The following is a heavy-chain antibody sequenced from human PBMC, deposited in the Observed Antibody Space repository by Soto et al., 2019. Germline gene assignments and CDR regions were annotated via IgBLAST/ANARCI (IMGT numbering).Heavy chain of an antibody. CDR1: GFTFSSYW. CDR3: ARVFRDIVVVPAAIGVDY. D-gene: IGHD2-2*02. Sequence: EAQLVESGGGLVQPGGSLRLSCAASGFTFSSYWMSWVRQAPGKGLEWVANIKQDGSEKYYVDSVKGRFTISRDNAKNSLYLQMNSLRAEDTAVYYCARVFRDIVVVPAAIGVDYWGQGTLVTVSS. J-gene: IGHJ4*02. CDR2: IKQDGSEK. V-gene: IGHV3-7*05.